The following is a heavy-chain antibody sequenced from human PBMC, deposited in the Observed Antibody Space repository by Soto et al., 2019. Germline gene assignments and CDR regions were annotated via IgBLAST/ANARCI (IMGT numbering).Heavy chain of an antibody. CDR2: ISPDGSVT. CDR3: ARGINYAMDV. V-gene: IGHV3-74*01. J-gene: IGHJ6*02. CDR1: GSTVSGRW. Sequence: EVQLVESGGGSVQPGGSLRLSCAASGSTVSGRWMHWVRQEPGRGLVWVSLISPDGSVTTYADSVKGRFTISRDNAKNTLTLQMNSLRAEDTAVYYCARGINYAMDVWGQGTTVTVSS.